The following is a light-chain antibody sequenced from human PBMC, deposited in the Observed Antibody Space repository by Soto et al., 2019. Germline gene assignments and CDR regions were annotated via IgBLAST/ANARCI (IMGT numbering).Light chain of an antibody. CDR1: QSPLHSNGNTY. Sequence: DIVMTQSPLSLAVTLGEPASISCRSSQSPLHSNGNTYLDWYLQKPGQSPQLLIYSVSFRASGGPDRFSGSGSDTDSTLKISRVEAEDVGVYYCMNAVQTLTFGGGTGVEIK. V-gene: IGKV2-28*01. CDR2: SVS. J-gene: IGKJ4*01. CDR3: MNAVQTLT.